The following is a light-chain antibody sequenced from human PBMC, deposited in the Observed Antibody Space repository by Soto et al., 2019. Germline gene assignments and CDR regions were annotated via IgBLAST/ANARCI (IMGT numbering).Light chain of an antibody. CDR1: QSISSY. CDR3: QQSYSTLIT. CDR2: AAS. J-gene: IGKJ5*01. V-gene: IGKV1-39*01. Sequence: DIQMTQSPSSLSASVGDRVTITCRASQSISSYLNWYQQKPGKAPKLLIYAASSLQSGVPSRFSGSGSGTDFTLTICSLQPEDFATYYCQQSYSTLITFGQGTRLEI.